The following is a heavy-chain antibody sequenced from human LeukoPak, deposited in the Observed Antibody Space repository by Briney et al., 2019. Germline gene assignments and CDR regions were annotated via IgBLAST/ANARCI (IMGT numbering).Heavy chain of an antibody. V-gene: IGHV1-2*06. CDR1: GYTFTGYY. D-gene: IGHD1-26*01. J-gene: IGHJ4*02. CDR2: INPNSGGI. Sequence: ASVKVSCKASGYTFTGYYMYWVRQAPGRGLEWMGRINPNSGGINYAQKFQGRVTMTRDTSISTVYMELSRLRSDDTAVYYCARDAENSGSYYFDYWGQGTLVTVSS. CDR3: ARDAENSGSYYFDY.